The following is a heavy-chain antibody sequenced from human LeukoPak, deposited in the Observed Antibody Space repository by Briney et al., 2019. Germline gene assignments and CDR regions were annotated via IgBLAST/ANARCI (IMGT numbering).Heavy chain of an antibody. J-gene: IGHJ4*02. CDR2: IRYDGSNK. CDR3: AKDLLGHYFDY. CDR1: GFTFSSYG. V-gene: IGHV3-30*02. Sequence: SGGSLRLSCAASGFTFSSYGMHWVRQAPGKGLEWVAFIRYDGSNKYYADSVKGRFTISRDNSKNTLYLLMNSLRAEDTAVYYCAKDLLGHYFDYWGQGTLVTVSS.